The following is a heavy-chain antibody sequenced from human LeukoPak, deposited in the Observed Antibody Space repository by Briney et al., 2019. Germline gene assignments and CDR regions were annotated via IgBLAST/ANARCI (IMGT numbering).Heavy chain of an antibody. CDR3: ARDMGDY. D-gene: IGHD3-16*01. Sequence: HSGGSLRLSCAASGFTFSTYWMNWVRQALGKGLEWVANIEQDGSEKYYVDSVRGRFTISRDNAKNSLYLQMNSLRADDTAVYYCARDMGDYWGQGTLVTVSS. V-gene: IGHV3-7*01. J-gene: IGHJ4*02. CDR1: GFTFSTYW. CDR2: IEQDGSEK.